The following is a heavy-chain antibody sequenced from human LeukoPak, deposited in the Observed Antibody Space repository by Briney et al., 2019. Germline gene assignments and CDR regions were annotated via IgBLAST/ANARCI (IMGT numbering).Heavy chain of an antibody. CDR2: INPNSGGT. V-gene: IGHV1-2*02. J-gene: IGHJ4*02. CDR3: ARVDSSGYSPLGY. Sequence: GASVKVPCKASGYTFTGYYMHWVRQAPGQGLEWMAWINPNSGGTNYAQKFQGRVTMTRDTSISTAYMELSRLRSDDTAVYYCARVDSSGYSPLGYWGQGTLVTVSS. CDR1: GYTFTGYY. D-gene: IGHD3-22*01.